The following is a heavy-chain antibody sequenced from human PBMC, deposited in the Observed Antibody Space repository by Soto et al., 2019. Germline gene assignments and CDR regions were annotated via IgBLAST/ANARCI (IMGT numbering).Heavy chain of an antibody. V-gene: IGHV4-39*01. D-gene: IGHD3-9*01. CDR3: ARLTYYDILTGSYYFDY. J-gene: IGHJ4*02. CDR2: IYYSGST. Sequence: SETLSLTCTVSGGSISSSSYYWGWIRQPPGKGLEWIGSIYYSGSTYYNPSLKSRVTISVDTSKSQFSLKLSSVTAADTAVYYCARLTYYDILTGSYYFDYWGQGTLVTVS. CDR1: GGSISSSSYY.